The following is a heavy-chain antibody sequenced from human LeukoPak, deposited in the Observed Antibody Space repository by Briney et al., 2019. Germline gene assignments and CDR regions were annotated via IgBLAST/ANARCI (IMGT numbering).Heavy chain of an antibody. Sequence: ASVKVSCTASGYTFTGYYMHWVRQAPGQGLEWMGWINPNSGGTNYAQKFQGRVTMTRDTSISTAYMELSRLRSDDTAVYYCARDWCSGGSCYGWFDPWGQGTLVTVSS. CDR2: INPNSGGT. J-gene: IGHJ5*02. CDR1: GYTFTGYY. V-gene: IGHV1-2*02. D-gene: IGHD2-15*01. CDR3: ARDWCSGGSCYGWFDP.